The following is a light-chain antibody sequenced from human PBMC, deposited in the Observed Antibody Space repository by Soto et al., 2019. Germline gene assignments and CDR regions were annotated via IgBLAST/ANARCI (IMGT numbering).Light chain of an antibody. Sequence: QSALTQPRSVSGSPGQSVTISCTGTSSDVGGYNYVSWYQQHPGKAPKLMIYDVSKRPSGVPDRFSGSKSGNTASLTISGLQAEDEADYYCCSYAGSYPVVCGGVTKLTVL. J-gene: IGLJ2*01. CDR3: CSYAGSYPVV. CDR1: SSDVGGYNY. V-gene: IGLV2-11*01. CDR2: DVS.